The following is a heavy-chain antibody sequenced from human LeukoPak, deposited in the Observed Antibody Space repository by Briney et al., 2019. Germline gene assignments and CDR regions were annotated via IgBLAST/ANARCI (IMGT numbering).Heavy chain of an antibody. CDR3: ARRNSPSRTTALPRGRAFDI. D-gene: IGHD2/OR15-2a*01. J-gene: IGHJ3*02. CDR1: GYTFTSYD. CDR2: MNPNSGNT. V-gene: IGHV1-8*01. Sequence: ASVKVFCKASGYTFTSYDINWVRQATGQGLEWMGWMNPNSGNTGYAQKFQGRVTKTRNTSISTAYMELSSLRSEDTAVYYCARRNSPSRTTALPRGRAFDIWGQGTVVSVSS.